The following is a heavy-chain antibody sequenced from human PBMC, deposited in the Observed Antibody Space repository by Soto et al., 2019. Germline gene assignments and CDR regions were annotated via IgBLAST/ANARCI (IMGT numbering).Heavy chain of an antibody. Sequence: ASVKVSCTASVYTFTSYYMHWVRQAPGQGLEWMGIINPSGGSTSYAQKFQGRVTMTRDTSTSTVYMELSSLRSEDTAVYYCARGSYYYGSGSSFDIWGQGTMVTVSS. V-gene: IGHV1-46*01. CDR1: VYTFTSYY. D-gene: IGHD3-10*01. CDR2: INPSGGST. CDR3: ARGSYYYGSGSSFDI. J-gene: IGHJ3*02.